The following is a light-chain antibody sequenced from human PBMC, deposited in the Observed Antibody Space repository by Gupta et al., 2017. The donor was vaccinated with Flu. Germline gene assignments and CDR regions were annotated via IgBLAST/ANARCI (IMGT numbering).Light chain of an antibody. J-gene: IGLJ1*01. CDR3: SSYTSSSTYV. Sequence: SALPQPPSVSGSPRQSVTISSTGTSSDVGSYNGVSCYQQPPGTAPKLMIYDVSKRPSGVPDRFSGSKSGNTASLTISGLQADDEADYYCSSYTSSSTYVFGTGTKVTVL. CDR1: SSDVGSYNG. CDR2: DVS. V-gene: IGLV2-18*02.